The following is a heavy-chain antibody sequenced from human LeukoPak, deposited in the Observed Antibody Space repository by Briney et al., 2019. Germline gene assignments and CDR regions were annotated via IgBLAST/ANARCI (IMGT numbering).Heavy chain of an antibody. CDR3: ARGRGPFDP. Sequence: SETLSLTCAVYGGSLSGYYWSWIRQPPGKGLEWIGEINHSGSTNYNPSPKSQVTISVDTSKNQFSLKLSSVTAADTAVYYCARGRGPFDPWGQGTLVTVSS. CDR2: INHSGST. D-gene: IGHD3-10*01. CDR1: GGSLSGYY. V-gene: IGHV4-34*01. J-gene: IGHJ5*02.